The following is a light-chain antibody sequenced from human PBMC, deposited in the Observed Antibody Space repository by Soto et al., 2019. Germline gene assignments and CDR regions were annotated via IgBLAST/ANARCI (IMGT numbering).Light chain of an antibody. CDR2: DAS. CDR3: QQRSSWPWT. Sequence: EILLTQSPATRSLSPGERASLSCRASQSVRSSLAWYQQKPGQAPRLLIYDASTRATGIPGRFSGSGSGTDFTLTISNLEPEDFAVYYCQQRSSWPWTFGQGAKVEIK. V-gene: IGKV3-11*01. CDR1: QSVRSS. J-gene: IGKJ1*01.